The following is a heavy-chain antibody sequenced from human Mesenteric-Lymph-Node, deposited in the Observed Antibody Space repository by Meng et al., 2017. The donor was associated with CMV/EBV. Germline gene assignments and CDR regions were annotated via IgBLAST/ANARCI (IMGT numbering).Heavy chain of an antibody. V-gene: IGHV4-59*01. CDR3: ARAQNVIPELFDS. Sequence: GSLRLSCIVSGGSISNYYWGWIRQPPGKGLEWIGYVSYSGSVTYNPSLKSRVTISVAASETQFSLNLRSVTAADSAVYYCARAQNVIPELFDSWGQGTLVTVSS. J-gene: IGHJ4*02. CDR2: VSYSGSV. D-gene: IGHD3-10*01. CDR1: GGSISNYY.